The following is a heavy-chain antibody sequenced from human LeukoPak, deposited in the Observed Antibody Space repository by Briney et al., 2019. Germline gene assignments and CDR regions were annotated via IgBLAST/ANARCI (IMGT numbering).Heavy chain of an antibody. Sequence: PSETLSLTCTVSGGSISSSSYYWGWIRQPPGKGLEWIGTIYYSGSTYYNPSLKSRVTISVDTSKNQFSLKLSSVTAADTAVYYCARGLFNYDNSGLNYWGQGTRVTVSS. D-gene: IGHD3-22*01. V-gene: IGHV4-39*01. CDR2: IYYSGST. CDR3: ARGLFNYDNSGLNY. J-gene: IGHJ4*02. CDR1: GGSISSSSYY.